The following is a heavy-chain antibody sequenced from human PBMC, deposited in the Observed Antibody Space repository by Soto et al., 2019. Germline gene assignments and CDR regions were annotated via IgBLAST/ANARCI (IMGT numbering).Heavy chain of an antibody. Sequence: QVRLVESGGGVVQPGRSLRLSCTASGFSFSSYAMYWFRQPPGKGLEWVAVISHDGINKHYADSVKGRVTVSRDNSNPSLDLQLNSLRGEDTAMYYRARDMKSSEYFVKWFDHWGQGTLVTVSS. CDR3: ARDMKSSEYFVKWFDH. D-gene: IGHD6-19*01. J-gene: IGHJ5*02. CDR2: ISHDGINK. CDR1: GFSFSSYA. V-gene: IGHV3-30-3*01.